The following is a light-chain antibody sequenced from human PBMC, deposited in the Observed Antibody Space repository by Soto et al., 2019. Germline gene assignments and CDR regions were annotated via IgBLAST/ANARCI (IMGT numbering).Light chain of an antibody. CDR2: EVS. J-gene: IGLJ1*01. V-gene: IGLV2-14*01. CDR3: SSYTSSSTYV. Sequence: QSALTQPASVSGSPGQSITISCTGTSSDVGGFNYVSWYQHHPGKAPKLMIYEVSNRPSGVSNRFSGSKSGNTASLTISGLQAEDEADYYCSSYTSSSTYVFGTGTKLIVL. CDR1: SSDVGGFNY.